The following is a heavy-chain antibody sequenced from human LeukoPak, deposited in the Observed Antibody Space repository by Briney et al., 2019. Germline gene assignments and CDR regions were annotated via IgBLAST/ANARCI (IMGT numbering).Heavy chain of an antibody. CDR2: IFDSGST. CDR3: ARRGLSASFDP. CDR1: GASISSYY. J-gene: IGHJ5*02. V-gene: IGHV4-59*01. Sequence: SETLSPTCTVSGASISSYYWSWIRQPPGKGLEWIGYIFDSGSTNYNPSLKSRVTISRDTSKNQFSLKLTSVTAADTAVYYCARRGLSASFDPWGQGTLVTVSS. D-gene: IGHD2/OR15-2a*01.